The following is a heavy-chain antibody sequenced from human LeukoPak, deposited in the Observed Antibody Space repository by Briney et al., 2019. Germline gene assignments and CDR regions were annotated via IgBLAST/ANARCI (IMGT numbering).Heavy chain of an antibody. Sequence: TLSLTCAVYGGSFSGYYWNWIRQPPGKGLEWIGEINHSGSTNYNPSLKSRVTISVDTSKNQFSLKLSSVTAADTAVYYCARGGGIAAAGSFDYWGQGTLVTVSS. CDR2: INHSGST. CDR1: GGSFSGYY. CDR3: ARGGGIAAAGSFDY. J-gene: IGHJ4*02. D-gene: IGHD6-13*01. V-gene: IGHV4-34*01.